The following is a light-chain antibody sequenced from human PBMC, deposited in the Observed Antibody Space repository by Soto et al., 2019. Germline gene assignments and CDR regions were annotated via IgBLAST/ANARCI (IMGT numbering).Light chain of an antibody. CDR1: SSNIGGNT. CDR3: ASRDDSLNGWV. V-gene: IGLV1-44*01. CDR2: NNN. J-gene: IGLJ3*02. Sequence: QSVLTQPPSASATPGQRVTISCSGSSSNIGGNTVSWYQQLPGTAPKLLIYNNNQRPSGVPDQISGSKSGTSASLAISGLQSDDEADYYCASRDDSLNGWVFGGGTKLTVL.